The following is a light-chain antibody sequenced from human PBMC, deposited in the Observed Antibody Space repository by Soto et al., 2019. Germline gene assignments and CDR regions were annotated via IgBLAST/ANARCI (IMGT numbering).Light chain of an antibody. CDR2: SNN. V-gene: IGLV1-44*01. Sequence: QSVLTQPPSASGTPGQRITISCSRSSSNIGSNTVNWYQQLPGTAPKLLIYSNNQRPSGVPDRFSGSKSGSSASLAISGLQSEDEADYYCAAWDDSLSGLFGGGTKLTVL. CDR3: AAWDDSLSGL. J-gene: IGLJ2*01. CDR1: SSNIGSNT.